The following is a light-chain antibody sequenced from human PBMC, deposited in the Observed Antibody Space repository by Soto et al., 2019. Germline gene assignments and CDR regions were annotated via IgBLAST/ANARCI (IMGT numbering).Light chain of an antibody. V-gene: IGKV1-33*01. CDR2: DSS. CDR3: QQYDNLPYT. CDR1: QNIYIY. Sequence: DIQMTQSPSSLFASVGDRVSITCQASQNIYIYLNWFQRKPGRAPKRLIYDSSHLDTGVPSRFSGSGSGTEFTLTISGLQPEDVATYFCQQYDNLPYTFGQGTNLEI. J-gene: IGKJ2*01.